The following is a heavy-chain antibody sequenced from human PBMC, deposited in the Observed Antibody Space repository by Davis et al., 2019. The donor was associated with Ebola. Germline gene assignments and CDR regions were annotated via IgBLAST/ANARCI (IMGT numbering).Heavy chain of an antibody. V-gene: IGHV4-39*01. Sequence: MPSETLSLTCTVSGASISSYYWGWIRQPPGKGLEWIGSIYYSGSTYYNPSLKSRVTISVDASKNQFFLKLSSVTAADTAMYYCARQPLRLLEWFHFDYWGQGTLVTVSS. CDR1: GASISSYY. D-gene: IGHD3-3*01. CDR2: IYYSGST. CDR3: ARQPLRLLEWFHFDY. J-gene: IGHJ4*02.